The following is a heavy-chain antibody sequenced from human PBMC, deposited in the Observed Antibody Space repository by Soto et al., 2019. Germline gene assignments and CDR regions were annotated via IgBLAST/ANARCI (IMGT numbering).Heavy chain of an antibody. D-gene: IGHD5-12*01. Sequence: TLSLTCGVSGGTVASSHWWSWVRQSPGGGLEWIGNVYHTGDTNFNPSLQSRVTISVDKSNNQFSLRLNSLTAADTAVYFCAREIVAAGGNNYFDPWGPGTLVTVSS. CDR1: GGTVASSHW. J-gene: IGHJ5*02. CDR3: AREIVAAGGNNYFDP. CDR2: VYHTGDT. V-gene: IGHV4-4*01.